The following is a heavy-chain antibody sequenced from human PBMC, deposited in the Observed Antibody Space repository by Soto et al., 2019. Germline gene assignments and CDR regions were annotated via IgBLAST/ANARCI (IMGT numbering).Heavy chain of an antibody. CDR3: ARGASVTGTTIFFNS. D-gene: IGHD1-1*01. Sequence: GGSLRLSCAASGFTFSSYTMNWVRQAPGRGLEWVSSISSSGSYIYYADSLKGRFTISRDNAKNSLFLQMNSLRAEDSAVYYCARGASVTGTTIFFNSWGQGTLVTV. CDR2: ISSSGSYI. V-gene: IGHV3-21*01. J-gene: IGHJ4*02. CDR1: GFTFSSYT.